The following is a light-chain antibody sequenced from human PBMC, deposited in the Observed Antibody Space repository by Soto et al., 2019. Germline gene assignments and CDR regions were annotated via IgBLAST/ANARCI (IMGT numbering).Light chain of an antibody. CDR1: QDIRND. CDR3: LQDYIYPYT. CDR2: GTS. V-gene: IGKV1-6*01. J-gene: IGKJ2*01. Sequence: AIQMTQSPSSLSVSVGDRVTITCRASQDIRNDLGWYQQKPGKAPKLLIYGTSNLQSGVPSRFSGSGSGTDFTLTISSLQHEDFVIYYCLQDYIYPYTFGQGTKLEIK.